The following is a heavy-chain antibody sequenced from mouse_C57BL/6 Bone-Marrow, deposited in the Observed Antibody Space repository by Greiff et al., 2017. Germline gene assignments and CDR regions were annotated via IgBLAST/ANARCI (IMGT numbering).Heavy chain of an antibody. D-gene: IGHD2-1*01. Sequence: QVQLQQSGPGLVQPSQSLSITCTVSGFSLTSYGVHWVRQSPGKGLEWLGVIWRGGSTDYNAAFMSRLSITKDNSKSHVFFKMNSLQADDTAIYYCAKMGGNYPSYAMDYWGQGTSVTVSS. CDR3: AKMGGNYPSYAMDY. V-gene: IGHV2-5*01. J-gene: IGHJ4*01. CDR2: IWRGGST. CDR1: GFSLTSYG.